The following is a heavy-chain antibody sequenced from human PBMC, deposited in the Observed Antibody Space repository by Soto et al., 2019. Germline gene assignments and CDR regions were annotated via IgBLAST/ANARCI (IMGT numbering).Heavy chain of an antibody. J-gene: IGHJ6*02. CDR3: ARLALGYDYADV. V-gene: IGHV1-46*02. D-gene: IGHD4-17*01. Sequence: ASVKVSCKXFGYTFNAFYMHWVRQAPGQGLEWMGVINPSGDGTSYAQKFQGRVTMTRDTSTSTVYMELSSLRSEDTAVYYCARLALGYDYADVWGQGTTVTVSS. CDR1: GYTFNAFY. CDR2: INPSGDGT.